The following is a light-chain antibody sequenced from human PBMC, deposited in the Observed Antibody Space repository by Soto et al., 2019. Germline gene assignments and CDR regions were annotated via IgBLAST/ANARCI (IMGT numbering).Light chain of an antibody. CDR3: QTWDTGVV. CDR2: LNSDGSH. CDR1: SGHSNYA. V-gene: IGLV4-69*01. J-gene: IGLJ2*01. Sequence: QLVLTQSPSASASLGASVKLTCTLSSGHSNYAIAWHQQQPEKGPRHLMKLNSDGSHNKGDGIPDRFSGSSSGAERYLIISSLQSEDEADYYCQTWDTGVVFGGGTKVTVL.